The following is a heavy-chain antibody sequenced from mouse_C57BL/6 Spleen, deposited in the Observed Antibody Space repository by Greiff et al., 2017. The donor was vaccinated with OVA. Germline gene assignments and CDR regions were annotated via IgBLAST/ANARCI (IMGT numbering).Heavy chain of an antibody. D-gene: IGHD1-1*01. CDR1: GYTFTDYY. Sequence: VQLQQSGPELVKPGASVKISCKASGYTFTDYYMNWVKQSHGKSLEWIGDINPNNGGTSYNQKFKGKATLTVDKSSSTAYMELRSLTSEDSAVYYCARYYYGSSPLAMDYWGQGTSVTVSS. CDR2: INPNNGGT. CDR3: ARYYYGSSPLAMDY. V-gene: IGHV1-26*01. J-gene: IGHJ4*01.